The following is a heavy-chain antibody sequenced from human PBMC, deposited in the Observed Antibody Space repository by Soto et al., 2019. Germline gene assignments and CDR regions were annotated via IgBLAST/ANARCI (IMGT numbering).Heavy chain of an antibody. CDR3: AKARDPSYSSSSGCYFDY. CDR2: ISGSGGST. CDR1: GFTFSSYA. V-gene: IGHV3-23*01. J-gene: IGHJ4*02. D-gene: IGHD6-6*01. Sequence: GGSLRLSCAASGFTFSSYAMSWVRQAPGKGLEWVSAISGSGGSTYYADSVKGRCTISRDNSKNTLYLQMNSLRAEDTAVYYCAKARDPSYSSSSGCYFDYWGQGTLVTVSS.